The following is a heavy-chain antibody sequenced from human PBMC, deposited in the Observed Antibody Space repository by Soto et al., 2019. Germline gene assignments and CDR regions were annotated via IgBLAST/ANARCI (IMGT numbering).Heavy chain of an antibody. D-gene: IGHD3-9*01. CDR1: GASFSHFY. J-gene: IGHJ3*02. V-gene: IGHV4-59*01. CDR2: IYDSGST. CDR3: AASYYALLTGHFAFDI. Sequence: QVQLQESGPRLVKPSETLSLTCTVSGASFSHFYWSWIRQPPGKGLEWLGYIYDSGSTNYNPSLKSRVTMSVDTSKTQFSLDLGSVTAADTAVYFCAASYYALLTGHFAFDIWGHGTMVTVSS.